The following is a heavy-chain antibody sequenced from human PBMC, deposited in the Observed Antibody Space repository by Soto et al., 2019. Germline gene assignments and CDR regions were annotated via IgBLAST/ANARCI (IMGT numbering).Heavy chain of an antibody. J-gene: IGHJ6*02. Sequence: QVQLVQSGAEVKKPGSSVKVSCKASGGTVSSYAISWVRQSPGPVLEWMGGLIPIFGTAHYAQKFQGRVTIAADASTRTAYMELSSLRSEDTAVYYCAREFRPHYDILPGYTLRNYYCGMDVWGQGTMVTVSS. V-gene: IGHV1-69*01. CDR2: LIPIFGTA. CDR3: AREFRPHYDILPGYTLRNYYCGMDV. CDR1: GGTVSSYA. D-gene: IGHD3-9*01.